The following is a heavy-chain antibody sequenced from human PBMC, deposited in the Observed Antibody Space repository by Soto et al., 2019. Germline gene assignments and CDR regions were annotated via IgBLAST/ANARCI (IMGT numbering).Heavy chain of an antibody. D-gene: IGHD5-12*01. CDR1: GFSLTTSGVG. V-gene: IGHV2-5*02. Sequence: QITLKESAPPLVKPTQTLTLTCTFSGFSLTTSGVGVGWIRQPPGKALEWLALIYWDDDKRYSPSLKSRLTTTKDTSKNQVVLTTTKMDPVDTATYYCEYRGGGGYDSRWGQGTLVTVSS. CDR3: EYRGGGGYDSR. J-gene: IGHJ4*02. CDR2: IYWDDDK.